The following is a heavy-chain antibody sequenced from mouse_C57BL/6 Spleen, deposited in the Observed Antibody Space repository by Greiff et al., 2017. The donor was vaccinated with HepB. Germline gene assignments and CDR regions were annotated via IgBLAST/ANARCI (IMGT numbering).Heavy chain of an antibody. CDR2: IRLKSDNYAT. Sequence: EVKLVESGGGLVQPGGSMKLSCVASGFTFSNYWMNWVRQSPEKGLEWVAQIRLKSDNYATHYAESVKGRFTISRDDSKSSVYLQMNNLRAEDTGIYYCTVLLRWGYAMDYWGQGTSVTVSS. V-gene: IGHV6-3*01. CDR1: GFTFSNYW. D-gene: IGHD1-1*01. J-gene: IGHJ4*01. CDR3: TVLLRWGYAMDY.